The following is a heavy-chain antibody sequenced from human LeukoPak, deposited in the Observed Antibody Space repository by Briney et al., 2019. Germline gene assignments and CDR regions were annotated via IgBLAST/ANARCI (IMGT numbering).Heavy chain of an antibody. CDR3: AKDPLAPHYDFWSGYPL. CDR1: GFTFSSYS. Sequence: GGSLRLSCAASGFTFSSYSMNWVRQAPGKGLEWVSAISGSGGSTYYADSVKGRFTISRDNSKNTLYLQMNSLRAEDTAVYYCAKDPLAPHYDFWSGYPLWGQGTMVTVSS. V-gene: IGHV3-23*01. CDR2: ISGSGGST. D-gene: IGHD3-3*01. J-gene: IGHJ3*01.